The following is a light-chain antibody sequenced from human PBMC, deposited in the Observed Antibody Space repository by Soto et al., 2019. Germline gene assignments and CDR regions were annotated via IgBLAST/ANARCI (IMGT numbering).Light chain of an antibody. J-gene: IGLJ3*02. Sequence: QSVLTQPASVSGSPGQSITISCTGTSSDVGGYNYVSWYQQHPGKAPKLMIYDVSNRPSGVSNRFSGSKSGNTASLTISGLHAEDEADYYCSSYTSSSTLDWVFGGGTKVTVL. CDR2: DVS. V-gene: IGLV2-14*01. CDR1: SSDVGGYNY. CDR3: SSYTSSSTLDWV.